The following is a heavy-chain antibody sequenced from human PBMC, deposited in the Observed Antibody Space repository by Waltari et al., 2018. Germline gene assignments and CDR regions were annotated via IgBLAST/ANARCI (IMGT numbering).Heavy chain of an antibody. Sequence: QVQLQQWGAGLLKPSETLSLTCAVYGGSFSGYYWSWIRQPPGKGLEWIGEINHSGSTKYNPSLKSRITISVDTSKNSLYLQMNSLGAEDTAVYYCARDSIAAAGTDVDYWGQGTLVTVSS. CDR1: GGSFSGYY. D-gene: IGHD6-13*01. CDR3: ARDSIAAAGTDVDY. CDR2: INHSGST. J-gene: IGHJ4*02. V-gene: IGHV4-34*01.